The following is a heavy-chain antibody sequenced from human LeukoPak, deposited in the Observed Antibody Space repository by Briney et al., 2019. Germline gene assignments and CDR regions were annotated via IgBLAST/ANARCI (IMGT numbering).Heavy chain of an antibody. CDR2: ISDDGDNR. D-gene: IGHD2-21*01. CDR1: GFTFNSYA. V-gene: IGHV3-30-3*01. Sequence: PGGSLRLSCAASGFTFNSYAMHWVRQAPGKGLEWVAVISDDGDNRYYADSVRGRFTISRDNSNNTLYLQMNSLRAEDTAVYYCARALWPYYFDYWGQGTLATVSS. J-gene: IGHJ4*02. CDR3: ARALWPYYFDY.